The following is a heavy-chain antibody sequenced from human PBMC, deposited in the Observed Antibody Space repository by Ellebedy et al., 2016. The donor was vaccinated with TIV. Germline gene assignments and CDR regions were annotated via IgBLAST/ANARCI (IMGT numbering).Heavy chain of an antibody. J-gene: IGHJ4*02. V-gene: IGHV4-59*01. CDR3: ARLGLSGGYWSLFDF. CDR2: IHYSGST. CDR1: DGSTSGYY. Sequence: MPGGSLRLSCTVSDGSTSGYYWSWIRQPPGKGLEWIGYIHYSGSTRYNPSLKSRVSISGDTPTGHFSLTLSSVTAADTAVYFCARLGLSGGYWSLFDFWGQGTLVTVSS. D-gene: IGHD3-22*01.